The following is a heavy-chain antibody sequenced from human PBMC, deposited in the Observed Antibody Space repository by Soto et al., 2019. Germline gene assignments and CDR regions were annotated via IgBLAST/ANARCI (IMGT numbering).Heavy chain of an antibody. V-gene: IGHV1-18*01. Sequence: QVQLVQSGAEVKKPGASVKVSCKASGYTFTSHGISWVRQAPGQGLEWMGWISAYNGNTNYAQKLQGRVTMTTDTATSTAYMELRSLRSDDTAVYYCSRDFSPVDIVVVPAGKGAFDLWGQGTMVSVSS. CDR1: GYTFTSHG. D-gene: IGHD2-2*03. J-gene: IGHJ3*01. CDR3: SRDFSPVDIVVVPAGKGAFDL. CDR2: ISAYNGNT.